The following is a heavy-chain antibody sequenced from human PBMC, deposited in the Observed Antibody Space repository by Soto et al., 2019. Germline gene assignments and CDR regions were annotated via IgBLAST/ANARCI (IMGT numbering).Heavy chain of an antibody. D-gene: IGHD3-10*01. CDR3: ARGARGGFDL. J-gene: IGHJ3*01. Sequence: EVQLVESGGGLVQPGESLRLSCAASGFTFDYYWMHWVRQAPGKGLVWVSRVHSDGTTTTYADSVKGRFTISRDNARNTGSLQMSSLRAEDTAIYYCARGARGGFDLWGHGTVVTVSS. V-gene: IGHV3-74*01. CDR2: VHSDGTTT. CDR1: GFTFDYYW.